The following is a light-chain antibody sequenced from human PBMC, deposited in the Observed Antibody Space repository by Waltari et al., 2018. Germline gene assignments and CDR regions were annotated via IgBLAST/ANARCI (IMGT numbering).Light chain of an antibody. V-gene: IGLV1-51*01. CDR2: DNN. Sequence: QSVLTQPPSVSAAPGQRVAISCSGSSSNIGNHFVVWYQSLPGTAPKVLIYDNNKRPQGTPDRCSGSKSGPSATLGITGLPTGDDADYYCGTWDSSLSTVVFGWVTKVTVL. CDR1: SSNIGNHF. CDR3: GTWDSSLSTVV. J-gene: IGLJ2*01.